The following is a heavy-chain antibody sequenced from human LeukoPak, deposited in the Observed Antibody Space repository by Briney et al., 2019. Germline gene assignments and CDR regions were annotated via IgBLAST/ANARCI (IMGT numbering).Heavy chain of an antibody. Sequence: GGSLRLSCAASGFTFSSYGMHWVRQAPGKGLEWVAFIRHDGSNKYYADSVKGRFTISRDNSKNTLYLQMNSLRAEDTAVYYCYSSSGVFDYWGQGTLVTVSS. V-gene: IGHV3-30*02. CDR2: IRHDGSNK. CDR1: GFTFSSYG. J-gene: IGHJ4*02. D-gene: IGHD6-6*01. CDR3: YSSSGVFDY.